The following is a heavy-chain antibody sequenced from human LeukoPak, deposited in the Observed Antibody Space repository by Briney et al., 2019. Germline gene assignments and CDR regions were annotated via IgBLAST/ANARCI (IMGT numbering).Heavy chain of an antibody. Sequence: GSLRLSCAASGVTLSTYAMSWARQAPGKGLEWVSGISSSGSGDNTYYADSVKGRFTISRDNSKNTLYLQMNTLRAEDTAVYYCARYKTAGDYFDYWGQGTLVTVSS. J-gene: IGHJ4*02. CDR3: ARYKTAGDYFDY. CDR1: GVTLSTYA. V-gene: IGHV3-23*01. CDR2: ISSSGSGDNT. D-gene: IGHD2-21*02.